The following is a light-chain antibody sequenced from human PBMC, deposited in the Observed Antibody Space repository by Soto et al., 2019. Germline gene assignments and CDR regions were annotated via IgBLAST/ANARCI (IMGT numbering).Light chain of an antibody. CDR1: QSVSFN. J-gene: IGKJ1*01. CDR2: GAS. Sequence: EVVLTQSPDTLSLSPGERATLSCRASQSVSFNLAWYQQKPGQTPRLLIYGASTRATGIPARFSGSGSGTEFTLTISSLQSEDFAVYYCQQYNNWPTWTFGQGTKVDIK. V-gene: IGKV3-15*01. CDR3: QQYNNWPTWT.